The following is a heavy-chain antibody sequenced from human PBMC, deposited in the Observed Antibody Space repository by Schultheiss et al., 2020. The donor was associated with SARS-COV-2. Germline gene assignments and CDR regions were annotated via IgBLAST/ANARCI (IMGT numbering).Heavy chain of an antibody. D-gene: IGHD3-22*01. Sequence: GSLRLSFAASGFTFSSYGMHWVRQAPGKGLEWVAVIWYDGSNKYYADSVKGRFTISRDNSKNTLYLQMNSLRAEDTAVYYCARDSDSSGYSSGDFDYWGQGTLVTVSS. V-gene: IGHV3-33*01. J-gene: IGHJ4*02. CDR2: IWYDGSNK. CDR1: GFTFSSYG. CDR3: ARDSDSSGYSSGDFDY.